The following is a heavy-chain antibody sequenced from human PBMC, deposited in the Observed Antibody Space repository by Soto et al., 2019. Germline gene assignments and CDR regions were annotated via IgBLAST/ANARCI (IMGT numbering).Heavy chain of an antibody. CDR2: ISYDGSNK. CDR1: GFTFSSYA. V-gene: IGHV3-30-3*01. CDR3: AREIAVPEALDH. Sequence: QVQLVESGGGVVQPGRSLRLSCAASGFTFSSYAMHWVRQAPGKGLEWVAVISYDGSNKYYADSVKGRFTISRDNSKNTLYLQMNSLRAEDTAVYYCAREIAVPEALDHWGQGTLVTVSS. D-gene: IGHD6-19*01. J-gene: IGHJ4*02.